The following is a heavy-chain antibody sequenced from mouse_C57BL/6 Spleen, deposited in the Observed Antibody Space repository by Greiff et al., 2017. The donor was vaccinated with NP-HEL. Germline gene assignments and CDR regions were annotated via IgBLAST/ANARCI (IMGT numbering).Heavy chain of an antibody. CDR1: GYSFTDYN. V-gene: IGHV1-39*01. J-gene: IGHJ2*01. CDR2: INPNYGTT. D-gene: IGHD2-4*01. Sequence: VHVKQSGPELVKPGASVKISCKASGYSFTDYNMNWVKQSNGKSLEWIGVINPNYGTTSYNQKFKGKATLTVDQSSSTAYMQLNSLTSEDSAVYYCASGTMRGYFDYWGQGTTLTVSS. CDR3: ASGTMRGYFDY.